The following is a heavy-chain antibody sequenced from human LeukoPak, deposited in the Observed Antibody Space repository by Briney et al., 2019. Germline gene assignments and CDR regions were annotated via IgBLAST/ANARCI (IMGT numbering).Heavy chain of an antibody. CDR3: ARDSGWYFDY. CDR2: ISISGSTI. J-gene: IGHJ4*02. V-gene: IGHV3-11*01. Sequence: GGSLRLSCVASGFSFSDYYMSWIRQAPGKGLEWISYISISGSTIYQADSVKGRFTISRDNAKNSLYLQMNSLRAEDTAVYYCARDSGWYFDYWGQGTLVTVSS. D-gene: IGHD6-19*01. CDR1: GFSFSDYY.